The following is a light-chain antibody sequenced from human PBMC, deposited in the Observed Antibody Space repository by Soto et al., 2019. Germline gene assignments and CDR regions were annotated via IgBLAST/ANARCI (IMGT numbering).Light chain of an antibody. V-gene: IGKV3-20*01. CDR2: GAS. CDR1: ESVSDNY. Sequence: EIVLTQSPGTLSLSPGERATLSCRASESVSDNYLAWYQQRSGQAPRLVIYGASSRASAVPDRFSGSGSGADFTLTISRLEPEDFAVYYCQKYNSAPLTFGGGTKVEIK. J-gene: IGKJ4*01. CDR3: QKYNSAPLT.